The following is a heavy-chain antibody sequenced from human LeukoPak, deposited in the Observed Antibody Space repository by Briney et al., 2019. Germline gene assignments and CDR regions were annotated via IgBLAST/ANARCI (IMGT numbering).Heavy chain of an antibody. CDR3: ARSGYVRFLEWLLNWFDP. Sequence: GGSLRLSCAASGFTFSDYMSWIRQAPGKGLEWVSYISSSGSTIYYADSVKGRFTISRDNAKNSLYLQMNSLRAEDTAVYYCARSGYVRFLEWLLNWFDPWGQGTLVTVSS. V-gene: IGHV3-11*01. CDR1: GFTFSDY. CDR2: ISSSGSTI. D-gene: IGHD3-3*01. J-gene: IGHJ5*02.